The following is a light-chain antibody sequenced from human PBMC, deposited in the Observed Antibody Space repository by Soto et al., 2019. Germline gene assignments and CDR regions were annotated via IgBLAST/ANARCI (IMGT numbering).Light chain of an antibody. Sequence: EILMTQSPATLSVSPGERATLSCRASQIVSSSLAWYQQKPGQAPRLRIYGASTRATGVPARFSGSGSGKEFALTISSLQSEDFAVYYCQQCYNWPLTFGGGTKVEIK. CDR1: QIVSSS. J-gene: IGKJ4*01. CDR3: QQCYNWPLT. V-gene: IGKV3-15*01. CDR2: GAS.